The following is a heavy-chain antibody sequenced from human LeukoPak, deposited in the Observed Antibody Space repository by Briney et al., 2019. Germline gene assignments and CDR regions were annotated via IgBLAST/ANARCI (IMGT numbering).Heavy chain of an antibody. J-gene: IGHJ4*02. V-gene: IGHV3-21*01. CDR3: ARDVYRGSSWYAFDF. CDR1: GFTFSSYS. Sequence: GGSLRLSCAASGFTFSSYSMNWVRQAPGKGLEWVSSISSSDTYIYHADSVKGRFTISRDNAKKSLYLQMNSLRDEDTGVYYCARDVYRGSSWYAFDFWGQGTLVTVSS. CDR2: ISSSDTYI. D-gene: IGHD6-13*01.